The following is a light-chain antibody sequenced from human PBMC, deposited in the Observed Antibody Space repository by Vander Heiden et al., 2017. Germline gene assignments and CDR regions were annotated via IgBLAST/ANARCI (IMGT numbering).Light chain of an antibody. CDR3: LLSYSRAAV. CDR2: DTT. J-gene: IGLJ7*01. CDR1: LGAVNRGHS. V-gene: IGLV7-46*01. Sequence: QAVVTQEPSLTVSPGGTVTPTCGSRLGAVNRGHSPYWFQQQPGQAPRTLIYDTTNKHPWTPARFSGSLLGGKAALTLSGAQPEDEADYYCLLSYSRAAVFGGGTQLTVL.